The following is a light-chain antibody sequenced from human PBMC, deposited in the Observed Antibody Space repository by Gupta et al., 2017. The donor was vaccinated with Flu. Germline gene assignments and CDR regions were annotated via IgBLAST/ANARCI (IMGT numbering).Light chain of an antibody. CDR1: TSTIGEGYD. CDR2: GDK. Sequence: VTINSTRSTSTIGEGYDVFWYQQLPGPAHNLLLFGDKNRNSAVPDRFSVSTSDASATVTITALQTEDEAEYYCQSQESNRSSWVFGGGTKLTVL. V-gene: IGLV1-40*03. CDR3: QSQESNRSSWV. J-gene: IGLJ3*02.